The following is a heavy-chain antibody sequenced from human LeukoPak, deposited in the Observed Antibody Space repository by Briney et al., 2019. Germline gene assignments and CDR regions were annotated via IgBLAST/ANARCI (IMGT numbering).Heavy chain of an antibody. V-gene: IGHV1-46*01. J-gene: IGHJ4*02. Sequence: ASVKVSCKASVYTFTSYYLHWVRQAHGQGLEWMGIINPSGGSTSYAQKFQGRVTMTRDTSTSTVYMELSSLRSEDTAVYYCARGVDYYYDSSGYPQTFDYWGQGTLVTVSS. D-gene: IGHD3-22*01. CDR2: INPSGGST. CDR3: ARGVDYYYDSSGYPQTFDY. CDR1: VYTFTSYY.